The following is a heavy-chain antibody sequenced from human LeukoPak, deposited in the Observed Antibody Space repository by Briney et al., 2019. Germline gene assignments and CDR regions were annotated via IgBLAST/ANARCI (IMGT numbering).Heavy chain of an antibody. D-gene: IGHD2-15*01. Sequence: GGSLRLSCAASGFTFSSYSMNWVRQAPGKGLEWVSSISSSSSYIYYADSVKGRFTISRDNAKNSLYLQMNSLRAEDTAVYYCARGEDIVVAVAAREYYFDYWGQGTLVTVSS. V-gene: IGHV3-21*01. CDR3: ARGEDIVVAVAAREYYFDY. CDR2: ISSSSSYI. J-gene: IGHJ4*02. CDR1: GFTFSSYS.